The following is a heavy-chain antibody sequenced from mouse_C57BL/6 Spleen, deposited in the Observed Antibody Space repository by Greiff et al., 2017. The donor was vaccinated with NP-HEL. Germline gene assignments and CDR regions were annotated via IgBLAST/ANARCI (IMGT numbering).Heavy chain of an antibody. D-gene: IGHD1-2*01. CDR3: ARVTTAYAMDY. CDR2: ISYDGSN. V-gene: IGHV3-6*01. CDR1: GYSITSGYY. Sequence: DVKLQESGPGLVKPSQSLSLTCSVTGYSITSGYYWNWIRQFPGNKLEWMGYISYDGSNNYNPSLKNRISITRDTSKNQFFLKLNSVTTEDTATYYCARVTTAYAMDYWGQGTSVTVSS. J-gene: IGHJ4*01.